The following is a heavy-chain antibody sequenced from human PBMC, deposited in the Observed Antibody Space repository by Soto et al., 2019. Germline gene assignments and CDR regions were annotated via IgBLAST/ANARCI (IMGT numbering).Heavy chain of an antibody. CDR2: ISYNARNK. Sequence: GGSLRLSCAASGFTFSFYAMHWVRQAPGKGLEWVAVISYNARNKHYVDSVKGRFTISRDNSQDTLYLQMDSLRPDDTAVYYCARQAKIGDRSQFYFDSWGQGTLVTVSS. CDR3: ARQAKIGDRSQFYFDS. V-gene: IGHV3-30*04. CDR1: GFTFSFYA. D-gene: IGHD3-16*01. J-gene: IGHJ4*02.